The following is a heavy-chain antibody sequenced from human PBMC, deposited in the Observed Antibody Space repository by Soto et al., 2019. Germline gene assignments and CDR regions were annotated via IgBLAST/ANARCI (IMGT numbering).Heavy chain of an antibody. J-gene: IGHJ5*02. V-gene: IGHV3-23*01. D-gene: IGHD5-18*01. CDR3: AKDRRVQGYSYGRAIDP. Sequence: GGSLRLSCAASGFTFSSYAMSWVRQAPGKGLEWVSAISGSGGSTYYADSVKGRFTISRDNSKNTLYLQMNSLRAEDTAVYYCAKDRRVQGYSYGRAIDPWGQGTLVTVSS. CDR1: GFTFSSYA. CDR2: ISGSGGST.